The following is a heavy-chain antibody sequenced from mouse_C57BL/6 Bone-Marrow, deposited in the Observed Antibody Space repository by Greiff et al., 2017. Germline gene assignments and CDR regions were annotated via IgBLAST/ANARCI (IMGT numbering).Heavy chain of an antibody. CDR1: GYASSSPW. D-gene: IGHD2-10*02. V-gene: IGHV1-82*01. J-gene: IGHJ2*01. CDR3: ARGKYGFYYFDY. CDR2: IYPGDGDT. Sequence: LRQSGPELVKPGPPVKFSSKVSGYASSSPWMNGVRQSLGRGLGWIGRIYPGDGDTNYNGKFKGKATLTADKSSSTAYMQLSSLTSEDSAVYFCARGKYGFYYFDYWGQGTTLTVSS.